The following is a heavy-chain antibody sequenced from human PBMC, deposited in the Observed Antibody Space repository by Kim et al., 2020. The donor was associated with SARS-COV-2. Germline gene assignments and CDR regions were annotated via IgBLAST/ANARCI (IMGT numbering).Heavy chain of an antibody. CDR3: VGVAGAPEGWFDP. J-gene: IGHJ5*02. Sequence: YNPSLKSRVTISVDTSKNQFSLKLSSVTAADTAVYYCVGVAGAPEGWFDPWGQGTLVTVSS. D-gene: IGHD6-19*01. V-gene: IGHV4-39*01.